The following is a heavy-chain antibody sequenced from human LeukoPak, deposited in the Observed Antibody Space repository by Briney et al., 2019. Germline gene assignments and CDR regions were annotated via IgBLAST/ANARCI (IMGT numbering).Heavy chain of an antibody. CDR3: ASLAKKSSDYFRDY. CDR1: GGSFSGYY. Sequence: PSETLSLTCAVYGGSFSGYYWSWIRQSPGKGLEWIGEINHSGSTNYNPSLKSRVTISVATSNNQFSLKPSSVTAADTAVYYSASLAKKSSDYFRDYWGQGTLVTVSS. CDR2: INHSGST. V-gene: IGHV4-34*01. J-gene: IGHJ4*02. D-gene: IGHD3-22*01.